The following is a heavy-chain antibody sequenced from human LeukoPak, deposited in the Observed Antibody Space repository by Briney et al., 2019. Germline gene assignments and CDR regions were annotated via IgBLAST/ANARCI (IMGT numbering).Heavy chain of an antibody. D-gene: IGHD1-26*01. J-gene: IGHJ4*02. CDR1: GFTFSSNW. V-gene: IGHV3-74*01. Sequence: GGSLRLSCAASGFTFSSNWMHWVRQAPGKGLVWVSRINEDGSTTNYANSVKGRSTIFRDNAKNTLYLQMNSLRAEDTAVYYCVRDLGGRSGHWGQGTLVTVSS. CDR2: INEDGSTT. CDR3: VRDLGGRSGH.